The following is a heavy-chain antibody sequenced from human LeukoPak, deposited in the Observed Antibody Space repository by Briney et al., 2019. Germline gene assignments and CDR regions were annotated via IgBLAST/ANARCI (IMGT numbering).Heavy chain of an antibody. D-gene: IGHD1-26*01. CDR3: ATGDIVGASFDY. J-gene: IGHJ4*02. Sequence: ASVKVSCKASGYTFTSYYMHRVRQAPGQGLEWMGIINPSGGATSYAQKFQGRVTMTRDMSTSTVYMELSSLRSEDTAVYYCATGDIVGASFDYWGQGTLVTVSS. CDR1: GYTFTSYY. V-gene: IGHV1-46*01. CDR2: INPSGGAT.